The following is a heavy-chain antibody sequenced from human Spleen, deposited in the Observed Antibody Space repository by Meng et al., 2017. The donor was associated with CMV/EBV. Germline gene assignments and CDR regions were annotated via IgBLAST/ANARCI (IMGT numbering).Heavy chain of an antibody. V-gene: IGHV4-59*01. J-gene: IGHJ4*02. Sequence: GSLRLSCTVSGASFSSYQLSWLRQSPVQGLHWIGYIYYSGDSKYNPSLKSRVTISVDTSKSQFSLKLNSVTAADTAVYYCAISGSYYDYWGQGKVVTVSS. CDR2: IYYSGDS. CDR3: AISGSYYDY. CDR1: GASFSSYQ. D-gene: IGHD1-26*01.